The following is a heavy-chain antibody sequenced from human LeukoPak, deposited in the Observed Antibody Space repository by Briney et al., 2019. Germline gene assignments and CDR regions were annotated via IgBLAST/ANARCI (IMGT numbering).Heavy chain of an antibody. D-gene: IGHD3-10*01. CDR3: ARSLRPTYGRARYYFDY. J-gene: IGHJ4*02. CDR1: GYTFTSYA. V-gene: IGHV7-4-1*02. Sequence: GASVKVSCKASGYTFTSYAMNWVRQAPGQGLEWMGWINTNTGNPTYAQGFTGRFVFSLDTSVSTAYLQISSLKAEDTAVYYCARSLRPTYGRARYYFDYWGQGTLVTVSS. CDR2: INTNTGNP.